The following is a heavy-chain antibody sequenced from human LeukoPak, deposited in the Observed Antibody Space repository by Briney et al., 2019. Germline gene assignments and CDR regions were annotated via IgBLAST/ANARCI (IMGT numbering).Heavy chain of an antibody. D-gene: IGHD3-3*01. CDR2: INPNSGGT. CDR3: AREVPQLYLQLRSYGMDV. Sequence: ASVKVSCKASGYTFTGYYMHWARQAPGQGLEWMGWINPNSGGTNYAQKFQGRVTMTRDTSISTAYMELSRLRSDDTAVYYCAREVPQLYLQLRSYGMDVWGQGTTVTVSS. CDR1: GYTFTGYY. V-gene: IGHV1-2*02. J-gene: IGHJ6*02.